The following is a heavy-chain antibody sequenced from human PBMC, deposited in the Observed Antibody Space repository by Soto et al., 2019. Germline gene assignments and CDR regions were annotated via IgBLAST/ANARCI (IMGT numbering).Heavy chain of an antibody. J-gene: IGHJ5*02. CDR2: ISSSSSYI. D-gene: IGHD6-13*01. CDR1: GFTFSTYS. CDR3: AGAVAAAGTSSRFDP. V-gene: IGHV3-21*01. Sequence: DVQLVESGGGLVKPGGSLRLSCAASGFTFSTYSMNWVRQAPGKGLEWVSSISSSSSYIYYADSLKGRFTISRDNAKNSLYLQMNGLRAEDTAVYYCAGAVAAAGTSSRFDPWGQGTLVTVSS.